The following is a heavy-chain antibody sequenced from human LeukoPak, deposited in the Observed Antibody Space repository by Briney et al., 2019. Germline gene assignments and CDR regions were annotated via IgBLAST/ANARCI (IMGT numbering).Heavy chain of an antibody. CDR2: IYNGGGT. D-gene: IGHD6-13*01. J-gene: IGHJ4*02. CDR3: ARSHSTSWYWYDY. CDR1: GSTVRSDY. Sequence: PGGSLRLSCAASGSTVRSDYMSWVRQGPGKGLEWVSIIYNGGGTYYADSVKGRFTISRDNSKNTLYLQMNSLRVEDTAIYYCARSHSTSWYWYDYWGQGTLVTVSS. V-gene: IGHV3-53*01.